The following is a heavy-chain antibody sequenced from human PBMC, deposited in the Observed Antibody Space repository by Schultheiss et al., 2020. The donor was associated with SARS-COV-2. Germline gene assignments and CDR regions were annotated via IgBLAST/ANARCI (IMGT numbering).Heavy chain of an antibody. D-gene: IGHD3-3*01. CDR3: ARGNGFLEWLRDYYMDV. CDR1: GGSFSGYY. Sequence: SETLSLTCAVYGGSFSGYYWSWIRQPPGKGLEWIGYIYYSGSTYYNPSLKSRVTISVDTSKNQFSLKLSSVTAADTAVYYCARGNGFLEWLRDYYMDVWGKGTTVTVSS. V-gene: IGHV4-34*01. CDR2: IYYSGST. J-gene: IGHJ6*03.